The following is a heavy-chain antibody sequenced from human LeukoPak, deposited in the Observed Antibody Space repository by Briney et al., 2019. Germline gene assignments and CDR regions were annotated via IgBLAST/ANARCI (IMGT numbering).Heavy chain of an antibody. Sequence: GGSLRLSCAASGFSFSSFALTWVRQAPGKELEWVSSITGSGVTSYGDSVKGRFSISRDNSRRTLYLQLNSLRVEDAAVYYCAMDPNCDYVGAFDMLGQGTVVTVSS. CDR3: AMDPNCDYVGAFDM. J-gene: IGHJ3*02. V-gene: IGHV3-23*01. D-gene: IGHD4-17*01. CDR2: ITGSGVT. CDR1: GFSFSSFA.